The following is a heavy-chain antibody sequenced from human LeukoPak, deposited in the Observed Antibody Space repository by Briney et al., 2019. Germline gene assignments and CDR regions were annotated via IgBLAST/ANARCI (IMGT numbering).Heavy chain of an antibody. V-gene: IGHV4-34*01. D-gene: IGHD1-20*01. J-gene: IGHJ4*02. CDR3: ARLRLTGTTPQYFDY. CDR1: GGSFSGYY. CDR2: INHSGST. Sequence: SETPSLTCAVYGGSFSGYYWSWIRQPPGKGLEWIGEINHSGSTNYNPSLKSRVTISVDTSKNQFSLKLSSVTAADTAVYYCARLRLTGTTPQYFDYWGQGTLVTVSS.